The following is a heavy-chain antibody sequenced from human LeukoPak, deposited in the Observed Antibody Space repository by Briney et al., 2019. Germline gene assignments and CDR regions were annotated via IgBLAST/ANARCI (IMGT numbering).Heavy chain of an antibody. CDR1: GGSFSGYY. V-gene: IGHV3-11*04. CDR3: ARIVAYCGGDCYSSDYFDY. Sequence: LSLTCAVYGGSFSGYYWSWIRQPPGKGLEWVSYISSSGSTIYYADSVKGRFTISRDNAKNSLYLQMNSLRAEDTAVYYCARIVAYCGGDCYSSDYFDYWGQGTLVTVSS. D-gene: IGHD2-21*02. J-gene: IGHJ4*02. CDR2: ISSSGSTI.